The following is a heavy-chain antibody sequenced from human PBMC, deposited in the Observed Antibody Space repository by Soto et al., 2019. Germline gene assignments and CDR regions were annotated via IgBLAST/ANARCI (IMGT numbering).Heavy chain of an antibody. J-gene: IGHJ4*02. D-gene: IGHD6-13*01. CDR1: GGSISSSSYY. Sequence: LSLTCTVSGGSISSSSYYWGWIRQPPGKGLEWIGSIYYSGSTYYNPSLKSRVTISVDTSKNQFSLKLSSVTAADTAVYYXARRGIAAAGNFDYWGQGTLVTVSS. V-gene: IGHV4-39*01. CDR2: IYYSGST. CDR3: ARRGIAAAGNFDY.